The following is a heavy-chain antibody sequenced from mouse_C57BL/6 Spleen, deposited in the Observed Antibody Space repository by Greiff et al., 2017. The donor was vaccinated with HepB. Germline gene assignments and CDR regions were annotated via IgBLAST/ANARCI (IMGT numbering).Heavy chain of an antibody. CDR2: IDPETGGT. D-gene: IGHD1-1*01. V-gene: IGHV1-15*01. J-gene: IGHJ4*01. CDR3: TSNYGWVDY. Sequence: QVQLKQSGAELVRPGASVTLSCKASGYTFIDYEMHWVKQTPVHGLEWIGAIDPETGGTAYNQKFKGKAILTADKSSSTAYMELRSLTSEDSAVYYCTSNYGWVDYWGQGTSVTVSS. CDR1: GYTFIDYE.